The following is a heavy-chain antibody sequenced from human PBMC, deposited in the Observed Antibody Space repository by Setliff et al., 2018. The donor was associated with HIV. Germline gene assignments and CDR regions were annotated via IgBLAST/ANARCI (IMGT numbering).Heavy chain of an antibody. J-gene: IGHJ4*02. CDR3: ARSYCGDVCYYGSLDY. CDR1: GFTFSSYS. Sequence: GGSLRLSCAASGFTFSSYSMNWVRQAPGKGLEWVSAISSNGGDKYSADSVRGRFTISRDNAKESLYLQMNSLRAEDTAVYYCARSYCGDVCYYGSLDYWGQGTLVTVSS. V-gene: IGHV3-21*04. CDR2: ISSNGGDK. D-gene: IGHD2-21*02.